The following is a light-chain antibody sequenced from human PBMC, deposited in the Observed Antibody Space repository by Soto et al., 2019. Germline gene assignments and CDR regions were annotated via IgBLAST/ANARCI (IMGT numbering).Light chain of an antibody. J-gene: IGLJ3*02. CDR3: LSYTITSILV. Sequence: QSALTQPASVSGSPGQSITISCTGTSSDVGSYNLVSWYQHHPGKAPKFVIYEVSNRPSGVSHRFSGSKSGNTASLTISGLQTEDEADYYCLSYTITSILVFGGGTKLTVL. V-gene: IGLV2-14*02. CDR2: EVS. CDR1: SSDVGSYNL.